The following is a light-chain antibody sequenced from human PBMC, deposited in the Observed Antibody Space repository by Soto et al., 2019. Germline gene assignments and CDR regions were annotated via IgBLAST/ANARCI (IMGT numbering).Light chain of an antibody. CDR2: GAS. V-gene: IGKV3-15*01. Sequence: EIVMTQSPATLSVSPGERATLSCRASQSVSSNLAWYQRKPGQAPRLLIYGASTRATGIPAKFSGSGSGTEFTLTISSLQSEDFAVYYCQQYHNWPPLTVGGGTKVEIK. J-gene: IGKJ4*01. CDR1: QSVSSN. CDR3: QQYHNWPPLT.